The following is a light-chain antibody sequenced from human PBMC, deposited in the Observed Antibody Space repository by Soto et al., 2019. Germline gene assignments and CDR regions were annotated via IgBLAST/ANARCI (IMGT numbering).Light chain of an antibody. CDR3: VSYTTSASYV. CDR1: SSDVGNYIF. Sequence: QSALTQAASVSGSPGQSITISCTGTSSDVGNYIFVSWYRQHPGKAPKLMSYDINNRPSGVSNRFSGSKSGNTASLTISGLQAEDEADYYCVSYTTSASYVFGTGTKVTVL. V-gene: IGLV2-14*01. J-gene: IGLJ1*01. CDR2: DIN.